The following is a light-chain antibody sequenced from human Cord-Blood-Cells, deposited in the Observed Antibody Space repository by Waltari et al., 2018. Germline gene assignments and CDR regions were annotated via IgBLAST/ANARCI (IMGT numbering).Light chain of an antibody. CDR3: QQSYSTLFT. V-gene: IGKV1-39*01. CDR2: AAS. Sequence: DIQMTQSPSSLSASVGDRVTITCRASQSISSYLNLYQQKPGKAPKLLIYAASNLQSGVPVRFSGSGSGTDFTLTISSLQPEDFATYYCQQSYSTLFTFGPGTKVDIK. CDR1: QSISSY. J-gene: IGKJ3*01.